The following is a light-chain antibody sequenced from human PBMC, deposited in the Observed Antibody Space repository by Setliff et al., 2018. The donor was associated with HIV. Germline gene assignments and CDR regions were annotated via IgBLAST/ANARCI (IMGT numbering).Light chain of an antibody. J-gene: IGKJ4*01. Sequence: DIVMTQSPDSLAVSLGERATIDCTSSQSILYTSSNQNFLAWYQQTPGHPPKLLIYWASTRESGVPDRFSGSGSVTNFTLTISSLQAEDVAVYYCQQYYSTPLTFGGGTKVDIK. CDR2: WAS. V-gene: IGKV4-1*01. CDR1: QSILYTSSNQNF. CDR3: QQYYSTPLT.